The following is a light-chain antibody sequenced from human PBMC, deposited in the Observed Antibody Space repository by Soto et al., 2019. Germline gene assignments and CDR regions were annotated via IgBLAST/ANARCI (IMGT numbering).Light chain of an antibody. CDR2: EVT. Sequence: QSVLTQPASVSGSPGQSITICCTGTSSDVGSYNYVSWYQQYPGKAPKLMIYEVTNRPSGVSNRFSGSKSGNTASLTISGLQAEDEADYYCSSYTSSSTLLFGGGTKLTVL. V-gene: IGLV2-14*01. CDR3: SSYTSSSTLL. J-gene: IGLJ3*02. CDR1: SSDVGSYNY.